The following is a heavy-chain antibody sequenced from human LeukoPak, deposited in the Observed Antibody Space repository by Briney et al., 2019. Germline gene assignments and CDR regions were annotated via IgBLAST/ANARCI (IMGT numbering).Heavy chain of an antibody. CDR2: IIPIFGTA. J-gene: IGHJ4*02. Sequence: ASVKVSCKASGGTFSSYAISWVRQAPGQGLEWMGGIIPIFGTANYAQKFQGRVTTTTDESTSTAYMELSSLRSEDTAVYYCALRKVSMNNFDYWGQGTLVTVSS. D-gene: IGHD1-14*01. V-gene: IGHV1-69*05. CDR3: ALRKVSMNNFDY. CDR1: GGTFSSYA.